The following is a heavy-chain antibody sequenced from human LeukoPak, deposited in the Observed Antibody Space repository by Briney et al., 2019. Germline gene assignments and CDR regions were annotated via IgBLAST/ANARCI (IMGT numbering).Heavy chain of an antibody. V-gene: IGHV3-30*03. J-gene: IGHJ6*02. CDR3: ARSRRDNYYYYYGMDV. CDR1: GFTFSTYG. D-gene: IGHD5-24*01. Sequence: GRSLRLSCAASGFTFSTYGMHWVRQAPGKGLEWVAVISYDGSTKYYADSVKGRFTISRDNSKNTLYLQMNSLRAEDTAVYYCARSRRDNYYYYYGMDVWGQGTTVTVSS. CDR2: ISYDGSTK.